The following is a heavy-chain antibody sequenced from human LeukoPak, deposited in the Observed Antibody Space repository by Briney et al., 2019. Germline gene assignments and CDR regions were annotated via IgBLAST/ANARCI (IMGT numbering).Heavy chain of an antibody. CDR2: IYSGGST. J-gene: IGHJ6*03. V-gene: IGHV3-53*01. CDR1: GFNVSSNY. Sequence: GGSLRLSCTASGFNVSSNYMNWVRQAPGKGLEWVSVIYSGGSTYYADSVKGRFSISRDNSKNTLYLQMNSLRGEDTAVYYCARDPYYYMDVWGKGTTVTVSS. CDR3: ARDPYYYMDV.